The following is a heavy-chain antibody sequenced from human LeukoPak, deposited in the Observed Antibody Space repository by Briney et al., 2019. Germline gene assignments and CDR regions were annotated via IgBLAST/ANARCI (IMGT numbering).Heavy chain of an antibody. Sequence: SETLSLTCTVSGYSINSDYYWGWIRQSPGKGLERIGTVHHSGNTYNNPSLKSRVTISVDTSTNKFYLKMRSVTAADTAVYYCARDPSPTYTYGFFDDWGQGTLVTVSS. CDR2: VHHSGNT. V-gene: IGHV4-38-2*02. CDR3: ARDPSPTYTYGFFDD. D-gene: IGHD5-18*01. J-gene: IGHJ4*02. CDR1: GYSINSDYY.